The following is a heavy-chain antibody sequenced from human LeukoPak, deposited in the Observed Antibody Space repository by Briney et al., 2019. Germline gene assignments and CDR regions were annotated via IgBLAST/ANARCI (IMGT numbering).Heavy chain of an antibody. D-gene: IGHD3-22*01. Sequence: SETLSLTCAVYGGSFSGYYWSWIREPPGKGLEWIGEINHSGSTNYNPSLKSRVTISVDTSKNQFSLKLSSGTAADTAVYYCARGYDDDSSGYYFGYWGQGTLVTVSS. J-gene: IGHJ4*02. CDR2: INHSGST. V-gene: IGHV4-34*01. CDR3: ARGYDDDSSGYYFGY. CDR1: GGSFSGYY.